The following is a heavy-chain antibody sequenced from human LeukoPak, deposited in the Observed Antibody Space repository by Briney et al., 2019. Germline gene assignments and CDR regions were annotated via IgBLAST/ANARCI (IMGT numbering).Heavy chain of an antibody. CDR2: ISWNSGSI. Sequence: PGGSLRLSCAASGFTLDDYAMHWVRQAPGKGLEWVSGISWNSGSIGYADSVKGRFTISRDNAKNSLYLQMNSLRAEDTALYYCAKEGGLYFDYWGQGTLVTVSS. CDR3: AKEGGLYFDY. CDR1: GFTLDDYA. J-gene: IGHJ4*02. V-gene: IGHV3-9*01.